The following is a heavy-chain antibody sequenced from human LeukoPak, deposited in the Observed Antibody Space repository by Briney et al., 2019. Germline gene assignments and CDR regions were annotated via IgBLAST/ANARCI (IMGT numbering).Heavy chain of an antibody. CDR1: GYTFTSYG. CDR3: ARGEYSGYDWFDP. V-gene: IGHV1-8*03. D-gene: IGHD5-12*01. J-gene: IGHJ5*02. Sequence: ASVKVSCKASGYTFTSYGISWVRQATGQGLEWMGWMNPNSGNTGYAQKFQGRVTITRNTSISTAYMELSSLRSEDTAVYYCARGEYSGYDWFDPWGQGTLVTVSS. CDR2: MNPNSGNT.